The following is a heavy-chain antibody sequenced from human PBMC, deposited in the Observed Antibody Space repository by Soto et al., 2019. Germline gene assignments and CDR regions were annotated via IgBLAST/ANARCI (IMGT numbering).Heavy chain of an antibody. D-gene: IGHD6-19*01. V-gene: IGHV1-8*01. J-gene: IGHJ5*02. CDR1: GYTFTSYD. CDR2: MNPNSGNT. CDR3: ARTRFGAVAGT. Sequence: QVQLVQSGAEVKKPGASVKVSCKTSGYTFTSYDIHWVRQASGQGPEWMGWMNPNSGNTVYAQKFQGRIIMTRNSARGTANMELSSLRSEDTAVYYCARTRFGAVAGTWGQGTLVTVSS.